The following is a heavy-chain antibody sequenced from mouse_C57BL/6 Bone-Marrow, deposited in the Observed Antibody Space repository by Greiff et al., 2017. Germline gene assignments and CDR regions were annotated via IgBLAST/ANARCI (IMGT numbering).Heavy chain of an antibody. J-gene: IGHJ3*01. CDR3: ARLGGTRFAY. D-gene: IGHD4-1*01. CDR2: IDPSDSYT. CDR1: GYTFTSYW. Sequence: QVQLQQPGAELVKPGASVKLSCTASGYTFTSYWMQWVKQRPGQGLEWIGEIDPSDSYTNYNQKFKGKATLTVDTSSSTAYMQLSSLTSEDSAVYYCARLGGTRFAYWGQGTLVTVSA. V-gene: IGHV1-50*01.